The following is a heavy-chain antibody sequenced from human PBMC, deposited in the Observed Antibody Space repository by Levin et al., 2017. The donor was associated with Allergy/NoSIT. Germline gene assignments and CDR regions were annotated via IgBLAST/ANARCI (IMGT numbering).Heavy chain of an antibody. CDR1: GFTFTSFW. D-gene: IGHD3-16*02. CDR2: IKQDGSET. J-gene: IGHJ6*02. CDR3: AREEGWGYHYGMDV. Sequence: GGSLRLSCAASGFTFTSFWMTWVRQAPGKGLEWVANIKQDGSETYYVDSVKGRFTISRDNAKNSVYLQMNSLRGDETAVYYCAREEGWGYHYGMDVWGRGTTVTVSS. V-gene: IGHV3-7*01.